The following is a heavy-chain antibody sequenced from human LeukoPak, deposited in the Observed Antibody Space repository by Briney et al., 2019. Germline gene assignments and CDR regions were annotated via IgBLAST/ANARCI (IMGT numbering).Heavy chain of an antibody. CDR1: GGSFSGYY. J-gene: IGHJ5*02. V-gene: IGHV4-34*01. D-gene: IGHD6-6*01. Sequence: SETLSLTCAVYGGSFSGYYWSWIRQPPGKGLEWIGEINHSGSTNYNPSLKSRVTLSVDTSKNQFSLKLSSVTAADTAVYYCARESEYSSSSWNWFDPWGQGTLVTVSS. CDR2: INHSGST. CDR3: ARESEYSSSSWNWFDP.